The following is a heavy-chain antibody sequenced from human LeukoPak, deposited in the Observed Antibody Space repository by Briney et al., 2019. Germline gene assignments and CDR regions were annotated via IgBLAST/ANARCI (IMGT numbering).Heavy chain of an antibody. J-gene: IGHJ4*02. D-gene: IGHD6-19*01. V-gene: IGHV3-7*01. CDR2: IKQDGSEK. CDR1: GFSFSNYA. Sequence: GGSLRLSCGASGFSFSNYAMSWVRQAPGRGLEWVANIKQDGSEKHYVDSVKGRFTISRDNAKNSLYLQMNSLRAEDTAVYYCARGVGAVFYWGQGTLVTVSS. CDR3: ARGVGAVFY.